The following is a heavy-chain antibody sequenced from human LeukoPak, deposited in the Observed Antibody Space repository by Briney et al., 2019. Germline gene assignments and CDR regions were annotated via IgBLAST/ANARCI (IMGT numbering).Heavy chain of an antibody. CDR2: IYSGGST. Sequence: GGSLRLSCAASGFTVSSNYMSWVRQAPGKGLEWVSVIYSGGSTYYADSVKGRFTISRDNSKNTLYLQMNSLRAEDTAVYYCARDRIAAGGDAFDIWGQGTMVTVSS. J-gene: IGHJ3*02. V-gene: IGHV3-53*01. D-gene: IGHD6-6*01. CDR3: ARDRIAAGGDAFDI. CDR1: GFTVSSNY.